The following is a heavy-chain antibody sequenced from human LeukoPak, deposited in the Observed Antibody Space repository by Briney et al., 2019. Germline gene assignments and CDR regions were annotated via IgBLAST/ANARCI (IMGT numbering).Heavy chain of an antibody. D-gene: IGHD1-26*01. Sequence: GGSLRLSCAASGFTFSSYSMNWVRQAPGKGLEWVSSISSSSSYIYYADSVKGRFTISRDNAKNSLYLEMNSLRAEDTAVYYCARDEVGGSYAYWGQGTLVTVSS. CDR2: ISSSSSYI. J-gene: IGHJ4*02. CDR3: ARDEVGGSYAY. V-gene: IGHV3-21*04. CDR1: GFTFSSYS.